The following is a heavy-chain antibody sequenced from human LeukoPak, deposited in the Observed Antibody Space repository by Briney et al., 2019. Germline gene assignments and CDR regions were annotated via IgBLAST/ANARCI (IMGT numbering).Heavy chain of an antibody. V-gene: IGHV4-61*02. CDR1: GGSISSGSYY. Sequence: SETLSLTCTVSGGSISSGSYYWSWIRQPAGKGLEWIGRIYTSGSTNYNPSLKSRVTISVDTSKNQFSLKLSSVTAADTAVYYCARGSSGYDSAYYYYMDVWGKGTTVTISS. D-gene: IGHD5-12*01. CDR3: ARGSSGYDSAYYYYMDV. CDR2: IYTSGST. J-gene: IGHJ6*03.